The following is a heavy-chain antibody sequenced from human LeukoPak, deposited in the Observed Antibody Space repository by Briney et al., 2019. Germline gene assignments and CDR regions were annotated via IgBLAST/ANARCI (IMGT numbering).Heavy chain of an antibody. J-gene: IGHJ4*02. V-gene: IGHV3-48*01. CDR3: ARSRGNSGSYPLDY. CDR1: EFTFSSYS. Sequence: GGSLRLSCEASEFTFSSYSMNWVRQAPGKGLEWVSYISSSSSTIYYAESVKGRFTISRDNAKNSLYLHMNSLRVEDTAVYYCARSRGNSGSYPLDYWGQGTLVTVSS. D-gene: IGHD1-26*01. CDR2: ISSSSSTI.